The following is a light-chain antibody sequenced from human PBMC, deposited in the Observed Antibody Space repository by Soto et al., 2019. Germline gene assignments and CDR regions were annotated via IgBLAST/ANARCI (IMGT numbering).Light chain of an antibody. V-gene: IGLV2-14*03. CDR2: DVS. Sequence: QSALTQPASVSGSPGQSITISCSGTRSDIGGYDYVSWYQHHPGKAPKLIIYDVSNRPSGVSDRFSGSKSGNTASLTISGLQAEDEAVYYCSSYTSSSSLDVVFGGGTNSPS. J-gene: IGLJ2*01. CDR1: RSDIGGYDY. CDR3: SSYTSSSSLDVV.